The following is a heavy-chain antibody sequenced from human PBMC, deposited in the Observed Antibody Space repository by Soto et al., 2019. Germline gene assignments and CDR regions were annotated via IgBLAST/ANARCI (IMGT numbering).Heavy chain of an antibody. CDR3: ARVRGGYQLKDGMDV. CDR1: GGSISSSNW. D-gene: IGHD2-2*01. CDR2: IYHSGST. V-gene: IGHV4-4*02. Sequence: SETLSLPFAGSGGSISSSNWWSWVRQPPGKGLEWIGEIYHSGSTNYNPSLKSRVTISVDKSKNQFSLKLSSVTAADTAVYYCARVRGGYQLKDGMDVWGQGTTVTVSS. J-gene: IGHJ6*02.